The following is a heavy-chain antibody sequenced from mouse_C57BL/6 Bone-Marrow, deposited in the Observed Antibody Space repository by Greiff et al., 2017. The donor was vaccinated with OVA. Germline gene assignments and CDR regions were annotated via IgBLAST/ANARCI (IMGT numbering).Heavy chain of an antibody. V-gene: IGHV1-66*01. CDR1: GYSFTSYY. D-gene: IGHD1-1*01. CDR3: AREYYGSSTWFAY. Sequence: QVQLQQSGPELVKPGASVKISCKASGYSFTSYYIHWVKQRPGQGLEWIGWIYPGSGNTKYNEKFKGKATLTADTSSSTAYMQLSSLTSEDSAVYYCAREYYGSSTWFAYWGQGTLVTVSA. J-gene: IGHJ3*01. CDR2: IYPGSGNT.